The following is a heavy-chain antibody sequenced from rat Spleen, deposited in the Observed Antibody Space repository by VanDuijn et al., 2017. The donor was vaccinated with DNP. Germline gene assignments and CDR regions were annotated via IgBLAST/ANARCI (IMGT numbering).Heavy chain of an antibody. D-gene: IGHD1-11*01. CDR3: ARDIEGY. CDR1: GFTFNKYW. J-gene: IGHJ2*01. CDR2: ITSDGATT. V-gene: IGHV5-31*01. Sequence: EVRLVESGGDLVQPGMSLKLSCVTSGFTFNKYWMTWVRQVPGKGLEWIGSITSDGATTYYPDSVKGRFTISRDNAKNTLYLQMNILRSDDTATYYCARDIEGYWGQGVMVTVSP.